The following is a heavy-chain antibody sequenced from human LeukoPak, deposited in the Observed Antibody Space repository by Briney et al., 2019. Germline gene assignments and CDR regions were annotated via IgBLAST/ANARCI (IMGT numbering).Heavy chain of an antibody. CDR2: MNPNSGNT. J-gene: IGHJ6*02. V-gene: IGHV1-8*01. CDR1: GYTFTSYD. D-gene: IGHD3-3*01. Sequence: ASVKVSCTASGYTFTSYDIHWVRQATGQGLEWLGWMNPNSGNTGYAQKFQGRVTMTRNTSISTAYMELSSLRSEDTAVYYCARRGCYDFWSGYYGYYYYYGMDVWGQGTTVTVSS. CDR3: ARRGCYDFWSGYYGYYYYYGMDV.